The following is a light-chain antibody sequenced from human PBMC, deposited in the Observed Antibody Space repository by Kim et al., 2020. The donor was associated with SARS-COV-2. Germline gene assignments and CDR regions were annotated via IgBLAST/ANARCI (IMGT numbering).Light chain of an antibody. J-gene: IGKJ2*01. Sequence: LSPGERATLSCRAIQSVSRYLAWYQQKPGQAPRLLIYDASNRATGIPARFSGRWSWTDFTLTNSSLEPEDFAVYCCQQRSNWPPYTCGRGTKLDI. CDR3: QQRSNWPPYT. CDR1: QSVSRY. V-gene: IGKV3-11*01. CDR2: DAS.